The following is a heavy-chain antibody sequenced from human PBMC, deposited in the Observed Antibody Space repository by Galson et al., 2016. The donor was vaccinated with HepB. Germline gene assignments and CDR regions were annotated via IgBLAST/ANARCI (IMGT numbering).Heavy chain of an antibody. V-gene: IGHV3-53*01. J-gene: IGHJ4*02. CDR2: IYSGGGT. Sequence: SLRLSCAASGFTVSNNFMRWVRQAPGKGLEWVSLIYSGGGTHYVDSVKGRFIISRDNSKNTLYLQMNSLRVEDTAVCYCARGGNYGYTWGLGTLVTVSS. CDR1: GFTVSNNF. CDR3: ARGGNYGYT. D-gene: IGHD1-26*01.